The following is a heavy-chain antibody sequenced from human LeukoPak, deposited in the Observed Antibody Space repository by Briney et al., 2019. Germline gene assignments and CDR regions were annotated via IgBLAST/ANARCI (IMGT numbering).Heavy chain of an antibody. D-gene: IGHD6-6*01. CDR3: VGTIASRGSEY. V-gene: IGHV3-74*01. J-gene: IGHJ4*02. CDR1: GFTFTNYW. CDR2: LPPDELGI. Sequence: GGSPRLSCEASGFTFTNYWMHWVRQAPGMGLVWVSRLPPDELGIIYADSVKGRFTVSRDNAKNTVYLQMNNLRVDDTAMYYCVGTIASRGSEYWGQGALVTVSS.